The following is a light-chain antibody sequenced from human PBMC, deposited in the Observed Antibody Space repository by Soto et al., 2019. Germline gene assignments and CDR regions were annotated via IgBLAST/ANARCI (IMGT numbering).Light chain of an antibody. CDR3: GADHGSGSNFPL. J-gene: IGLJ2*01. V-gene: IGLV9-49*01. CDR2: VGTGGIVG. CDR1: SGYSNYK. Sequence: QLVLAQPPSASASLGASVTLTCTLSSGYSNYKVDWYQQRPGKGPRFVMRVGTGGIVGSKGDGIPDRFSVLGSGLNRYLTIKNIQEEDESDYHCGADHGSGSNFPLFGGGTKVTVL.